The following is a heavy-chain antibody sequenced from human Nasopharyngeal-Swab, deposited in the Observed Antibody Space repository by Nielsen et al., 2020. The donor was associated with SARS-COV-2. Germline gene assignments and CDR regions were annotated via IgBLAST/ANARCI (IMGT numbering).Heavy chain of an antibody. CDR3: AGDYGGFSGLDF. V-gene: IGHV4-59*12. D-gene: IGHD4-23*01. CDR2: IYHTGST. J-gene: IGHJ4*02. Sequence: SETLSLTCTVSRGSMSNIYWSWIRKPPGKGLEWIGSIYHTGSTTYSPSLKSRVTISMDTSGNQFFLSLSSVTAADTALYYCAGDYGGFSGLDFWGQGTLVTVSS. CDR1: RGSMSNIY.